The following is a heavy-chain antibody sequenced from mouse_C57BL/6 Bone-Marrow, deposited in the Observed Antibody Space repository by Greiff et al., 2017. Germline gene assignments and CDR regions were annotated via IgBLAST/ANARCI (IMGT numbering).Heavy chain of an antibody. V-gene: IGHV1-58*01. J-gene: IGHJ3*01. CDR2: IYIGNGYT. CDR3: ARGCVDGCFAY. CDR1: GYTFTSYG. D-gene: IGHD2-3*01. Sequence: VQLQQSGAELVRPGSSVKMSCKTSGYTFTSYGINWVKQRPGPGLGWNGYIYIGNGYTGYNEKFKGKATLTSDTSSSTAYMQLSILTSEDSAIYFCARGCVDGCFAYWGQGTLVTVSA.